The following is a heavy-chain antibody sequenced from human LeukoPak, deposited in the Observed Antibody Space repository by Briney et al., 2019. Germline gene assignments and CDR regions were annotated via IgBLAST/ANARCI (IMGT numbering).Heavy chain of an antibody. CDR3: ARGNRSYFDWLFWY. D-gene: IGHD3-9*01. J-gene: IGHJ4*02. CDR1: GFTFSSYW. Sequence: PRGSLRLSCAASGFTFSSYWMSWVRQAPGKELEWVANIKQDGSEKYYVDSVKGRFTISRDNAKNSLYLQMNSLRAEDTAVYYCARGNRSYFDWLFWYWGQGTLVTVSS. CDR2: IKQDGSEK. V-gene: IGHV3-7*01.